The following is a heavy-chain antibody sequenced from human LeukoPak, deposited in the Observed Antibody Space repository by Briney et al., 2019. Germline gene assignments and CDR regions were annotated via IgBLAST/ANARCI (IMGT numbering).Heavy chain of an antibody. J-gene: IGHJ4*02. V-gene: IGHV3-21*01. Sequence: GGSLRLSCAASGFTFSSYSMNWVRQAPGKGLEWVSSISSSSSYIYYADSVKGRFTISRDNAKNSLYLQMNSLRAEYTAVYYCARTGQLGPYFDYWGQGTLVTVSS. CDR3: ARTGQLGPYFDY. CDR2: ISSSSSYI. CDR1: GFTFSSYS. D-gene: IGHD6-6*01.